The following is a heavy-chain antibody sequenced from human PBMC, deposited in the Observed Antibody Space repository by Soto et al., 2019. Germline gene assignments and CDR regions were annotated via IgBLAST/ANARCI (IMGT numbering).Heavy chain of an antibody. D-gene: IGHD6-13*01. V-gene: IGHV1-3*01. J-gene: IGHJ5*02. CDR2: INAANGDT. Sequence: APLVTGYVKASGNTCTGYGIRLVRQAPGQRLEWMGWINAANGDTKYSPKFQGRVTITRDTSASTAYMELSSLRSEDTAVYYCVRRHVSATGIDWFDPWGQGTLVTVSS. CDR1: GNTCTGYG. CDR3: VRRHVSATGIDWFDP.